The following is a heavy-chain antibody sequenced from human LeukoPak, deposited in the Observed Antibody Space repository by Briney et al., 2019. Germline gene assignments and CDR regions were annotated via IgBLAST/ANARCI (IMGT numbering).Heavy chain of an antibody. CDR1: GGSISSGGYY. CDR3: ARGLQGSSWSYNWFDP. D-gene: IGHD6-13*01. V-gene: IGHV4-31*03. Sequence: PSETLSLTCTVSGGSISSGGYYWSWIRQHPGKGLEWIGYIYYSGSTYYNPSLKSRVTISVDTSKNQFSLKLSSVTAADTAVYYCARGLQGSSWSYNWFDPWGQGTLVTVSS. J-gene: IGHJ5*02. CDR2: IYYSGST.